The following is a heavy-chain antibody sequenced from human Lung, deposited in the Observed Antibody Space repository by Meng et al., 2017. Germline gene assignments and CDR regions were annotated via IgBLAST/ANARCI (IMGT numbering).Heavy chain of an antibody. CDR2: INTYNGKT. CDR3: ATRGNPYLNC. J-gene: IGHJ4*02. V-gene: IGHV1-18*01. Sequence: QGQLVQSGAEVNKPGASVKVACEASGYTLSSDGFSWVRPAPGQGLEWLGWINTYNGKTDYAQKFQGRITMTTDTFTSTAYMELRNLRSDDTAVYYCATRGNPYLNCWGQGTLVTVSS. CDR1: GYTLSSDG.